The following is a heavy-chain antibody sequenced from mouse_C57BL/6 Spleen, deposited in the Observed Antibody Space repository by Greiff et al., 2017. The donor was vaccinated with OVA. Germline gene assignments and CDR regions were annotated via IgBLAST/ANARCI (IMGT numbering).Heavy chain of an antibody. Sequence: QVQLQQSGPELVKPGASVKISCKASGYAFRSSWMNWVKQRHGKGLEWIGRIYPGDGDPNYNGKFKGKATLTADQSSSTAYMQLSSLTSEDSAVYFCARRDGSSYSFAYWGQGTLVTVSA. CDR2: IYPGDGDP. CDR3: ARRDGSSYSFAY. D-gene: IGHD1-1*01. J-gene: IGHJ3*01. V-gene: IGHV1-82*01. CDR1: GYAFRSSW.